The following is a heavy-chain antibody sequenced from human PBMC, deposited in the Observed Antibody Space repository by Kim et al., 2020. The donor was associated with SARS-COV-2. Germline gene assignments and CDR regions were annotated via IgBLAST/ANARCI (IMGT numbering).Heavy chain of an antibody. CDR3: ARDGQLWFGESTDY. V-gene: IGHV1-2*02. J-gene: IGHJ4*02. Sequence: AQKIQGRVTMTRDTSISTAYMELSRLRSDDTAVYYCARDGQLWFGESTDYWGQGTLVTVSS. D-gene: IGHD3-10*01.